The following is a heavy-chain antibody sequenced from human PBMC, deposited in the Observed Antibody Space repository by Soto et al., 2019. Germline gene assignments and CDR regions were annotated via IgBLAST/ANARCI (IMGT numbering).Heavy chain of an antibody. Sequence: ASVKVSCKASGYTFTNSGISWVRQAPGQGLEWMGWISTDNGNTKYSQKFQGRVTITRDTSASTAYMELSSLRSEDTAVYYCASSRITMVPYGMDVWGQGTTVTVSS. V-gene: IGHV1-18*01. CDR2: ISTDNGNT. CDR3: ASSRITMVPYGMDV. D-gene: IGHD3-10*01. CDR1: GYTFTNSG. J-gene: IGHJ6*02.